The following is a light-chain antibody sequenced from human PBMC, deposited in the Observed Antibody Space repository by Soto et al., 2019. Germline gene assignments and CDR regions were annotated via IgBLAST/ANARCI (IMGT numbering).Light chain of an antibody. CDR1: QSVSSY. CDR2: DAS. J-gene: IGKJ4*01. CDR3: QQRSNWPLT. Sequence: EIVLTQSPATLSLSPGERATLSCRASQSVSSYLAWYQQKPGQAPRLLIYDASNRATGIPARFSASGSWTDFTRPISSLEPEDFAFYYCQQRSNWPLTFGGGTKVESK. V-gene: IGKV3-11*01.